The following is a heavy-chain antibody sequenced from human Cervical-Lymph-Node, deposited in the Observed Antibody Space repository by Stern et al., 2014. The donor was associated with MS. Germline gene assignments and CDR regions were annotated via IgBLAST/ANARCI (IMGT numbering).Heavy chain of an antibody. CDR3: ARRGGGSYMVN. CDR2: IHPGDSDI. CDR1: GYSFTSYW. D-gene: IGHD1-26*01. Sequence: VQLVQSGAEVKKPGESLKISCKASGYSFTSYWIGWVRQMPGKGLEWMGIIHPGDSDIAYNPSLQGQVPISADKSITPAYLQWSSLKASDTAIYYCARRGGGSYMVNWGQGTLVTVSS. V-gene: IGHV5-51*01. J-gene: IGHJ4*02.